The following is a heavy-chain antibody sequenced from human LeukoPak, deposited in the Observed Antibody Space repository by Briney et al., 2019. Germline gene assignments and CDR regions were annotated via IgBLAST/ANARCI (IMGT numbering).Heavy chain of an antibody. V-gene: IGHV3-23*01. CDR1: GLTFSSYA. CDR3: AKVRVAAAGIFDY. D-gene: IGHD6-13*01. Sequence: GGSLRLSCAASGLTFSSYAMSWVRQAPGKGLEWVSGISGSGGSTYYADSVKGRFTISRDNSKNTLYVQMNSLRAEDTAVYYRAKVRVAAAGIFDYWGQGTLVTVSS. J-gene: IGHJ4*02. CDR2: ISGSGGST.